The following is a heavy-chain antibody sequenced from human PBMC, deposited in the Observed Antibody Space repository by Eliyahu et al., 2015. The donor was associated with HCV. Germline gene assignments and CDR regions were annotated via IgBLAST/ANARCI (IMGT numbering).Heavy chain of an antibody. CDR1: GSRFTTYW. Sequence: VQVEQSGAEMKKPGESLRISCKTSGSRFTTYWISWVRQMPGKGLEWMGRIDPSDSETTYNPSFQGLVTFSADRYSDTAYLQWNSLKASDTATYFCGRNNRNDDFGDTWGQGTSVTVAS. D-gene: IGHD3-3*01. J-gene: IGHJ5*01. V-gene: IGHV5-10-1*01. CDR2: IDPSDSET. CDR3: GRNNRNDDFGDT.